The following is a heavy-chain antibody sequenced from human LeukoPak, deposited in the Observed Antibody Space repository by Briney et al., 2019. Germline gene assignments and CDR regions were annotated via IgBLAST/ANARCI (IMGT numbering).Heavy chain of an antibody. D-gene: IGHD3-10*01. CDR2: INAGNGNT. Sequence: ASVKVSCKASGYTFTSYAMHWVRQAPGQRLEWMGWINAGNGNTKYSQEFQGRVTITRDTSASTAYMEPSSLRSEDMAVYYCARSGYYGSGSYPLDYWGQGTLVTVSS. CDR1: GYTFTSYA. CDR3: ARSGYYGSGSYPLDY. V-gene: IGHV1-3*03. J-gene: IGHJ4*02.